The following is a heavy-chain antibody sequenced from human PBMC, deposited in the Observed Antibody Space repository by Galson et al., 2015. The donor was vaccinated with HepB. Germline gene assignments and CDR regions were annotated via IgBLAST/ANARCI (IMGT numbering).Heavy chain of an antibody. J-gene: IGHJ6*03. Sequence: SLRLSCAASGFTFSNYAMSWVRQAPGKGLEWVSHITGGTYSADSVKGRFIISRDNSKNTLFLQMNSLRAEDTALYYCAKHIAAGGIGNYYMDVWGKGTTVTVSS. V-gene: IGHV3-23*01. CDR1: GFTFSNYA. CDR3: AKHIAAGGIGNYYMDV. CDR2: ITGGT. D-gene: IGHD6-13*01.